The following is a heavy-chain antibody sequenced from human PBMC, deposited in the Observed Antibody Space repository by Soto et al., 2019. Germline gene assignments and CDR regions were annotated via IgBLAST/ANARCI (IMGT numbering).Heavy chain of an antibody. Sequence: ASVKVSCKASGYTFTSYYMHWVRQAPGQGLEWMGIINPSGGSTSYAQKFQGRVTMTRDTSTSTVYMELSSLRSEDTAVYYCARDLTAMAQAAYYYYGMDVWGQGTTVTVSS. CDR3: ARDLTAMAQAAYYYYGMDV. J-gene: IGHJ6*02. CDR2: INPSGGST. D-gene: IGHD5-18*01. V-gene: IGHV1-46*01. CDR1: GYTFTSYY.